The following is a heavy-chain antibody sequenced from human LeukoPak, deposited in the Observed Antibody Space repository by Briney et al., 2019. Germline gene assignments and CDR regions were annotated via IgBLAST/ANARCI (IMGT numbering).Heavy chain of an antibody. CDR3: ARLLRSWFDP. Sequence: SETLSLTCTVSGGSISGYYWSWIRQPAGKGLEWIGRINTRGSTNYNPSLKSRVTMSVDTSKNQFSLKLSSVTAADTAVYYCARLLRSWFDPWGQGTLVTVSS. J-gene: IGHJ5*02. CDR1: GGSISGYY. CDR2: INTRGST. V-gene: IGHV4-4*07.